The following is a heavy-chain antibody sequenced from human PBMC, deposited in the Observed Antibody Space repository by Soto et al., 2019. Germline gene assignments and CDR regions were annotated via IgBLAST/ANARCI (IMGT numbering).Heavy chain of an antibody. CDR1: GYSFTSYW. Sequence: WESLKISCRGSGYSFTSYWIGWVRPMPGKGLDWMGIIYPGNSDTRYSPSFQGQVTISADKAISTAYLKWSSLKASDTAMYYCTIAPIIRDYYDILTGYYSAVDICGQGTMVTVS. CDR2: IYPGNSDT. CDR3: TIAPIIRDYYDILTGYYSAVDI. V-gene: IGHV5-51*01. D-gene: IGHD3-9*01. J-gene: IGHJ3*02.